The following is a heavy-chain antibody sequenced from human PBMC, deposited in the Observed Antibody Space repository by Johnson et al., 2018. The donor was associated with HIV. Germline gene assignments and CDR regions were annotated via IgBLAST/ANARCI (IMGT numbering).Heavy chain of an antibody. V-gene: IGHV3-30-3*01. J-gene: IGHJ3*02. CDR3: ASGYFDWLLISAVAFDI. D-gene: IGHD3-9*01. CDR2: ISFDGSNN. Sequence: QVQVVESGGGVVQPGRSLRLSCAASGFTFSSYAMHWVRQAPGKGLEWMAVISFDGSNNYYADSVKGRFTISRDNSKNTLYLQMNSLRAEDTAVYYCASGYFDWLLISAVAFDIWGQGTMVTVSS. CDR1: GFTFSSYA.